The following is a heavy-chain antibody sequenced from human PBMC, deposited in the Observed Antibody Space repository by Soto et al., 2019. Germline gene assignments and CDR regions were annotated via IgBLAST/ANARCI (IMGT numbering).Heavy chain of an antibody. Sequence: SETLSLTCTVSGGSISNYYWSWIRQPAGKGLEWIGRIYISGIIDYNPSLKSRVTMSADTSKNQFSLILSSVTAADTAVYYCARAAKFGDLYYWGRGTLVTVSS. D-gene: IGHD3-10*02. V-gene: IGHV4-4*07. CDR1: GGSISNYY. CDR2: IYISGII. J-gene: IGHJ4*02. CDR3: ARAAKFGDLYY.